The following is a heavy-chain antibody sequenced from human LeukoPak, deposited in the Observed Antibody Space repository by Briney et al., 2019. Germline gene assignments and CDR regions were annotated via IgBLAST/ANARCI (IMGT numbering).Heavy chain of an antibody. CDR2: IIPIFGTA. Sequence: SVKVSCKXSGGTFSSYDISWVRQAPGQGLEWMGGIIPIFGTANYAQKFQGRVTITADESTSTAYMELSSLRSEDTAVYYCASDDSSDYYGSAMKSFDYWGQGTLVTVSS. CDR1: GGTFSSYD. V-gene: IGHV1-69*01. CDR3: ASDDSSDYYGSAMKSFDY. D-gene: IGHD3-22*01. J-gene: IGHJ4*02.